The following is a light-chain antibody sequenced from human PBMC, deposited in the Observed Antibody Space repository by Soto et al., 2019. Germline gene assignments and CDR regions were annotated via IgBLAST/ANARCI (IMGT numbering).Light chain of an antibody. Sequence: ENVLTQSPGTLSLSPGERATLSCRASQSVTSSYLARYQQKPGQAPRLLISDASSRATGIPDRFSGSGSGTDFTLTISRLEPEDFAVYYCQQYGSSPRTFGQGTKVELK. V-gene: IGKV3-20*01. CDR1: QSVTSSY. CDR3: QQYGSSPRT. CDR2: DAS. J-gene: IGKJ1*01.